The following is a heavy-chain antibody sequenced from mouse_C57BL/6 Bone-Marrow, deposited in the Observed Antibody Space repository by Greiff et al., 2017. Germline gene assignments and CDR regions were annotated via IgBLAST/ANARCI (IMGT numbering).Heavy chain of an antibody. Sequence: EVQLQQSGPELVKPGASVKISCKASGYSFTGYYMNWVKQSPEKSLEWIGEINPSTGGTTYNQKFKAKATLTVDKSSSTAYMQLKSLTSEDSAVYYCARGGCITTVSMDYWGQGTSVTVSS. V-gene: IGHV1-42*01. J-gene: IGHJ4*01. CDR3: ARGGCITTVSMDY. D-gene: IGHD1-1*01. CDR2: INPSTGGT. CDR1: GYSFTGYY.